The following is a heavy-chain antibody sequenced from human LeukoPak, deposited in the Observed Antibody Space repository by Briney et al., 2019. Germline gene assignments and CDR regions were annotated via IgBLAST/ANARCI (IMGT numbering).Heavy chain of an antibody. D-gene: IGHD6-6*01. V-gene: IGHV4-30-2*01. Sequence: PSETLSLTCTVSGGSISSGGYYWSWIRQPPGKGLEWIGYIYHSGSTYYNPSLKSRVTISVDRSKNQFSLKLSSVTAADTAVYYCARDTGPARPFDYWGQGTLVTVSS. J-gene: IGHJ4*02. CDR2: IYHSGST. CDR1: GGSISSGGYY. CDR3: ARDTGPARPFDY.